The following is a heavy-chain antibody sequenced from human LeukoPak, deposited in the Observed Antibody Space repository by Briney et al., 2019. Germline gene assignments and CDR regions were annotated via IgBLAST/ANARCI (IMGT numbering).Heavy chain of an antibody. Sequence: PGGSLRLSCAASGFTFSSYSMNWVRQAPGKGLEWVSYISSSGSTIYYADSVKGRFTFSRDNAKSSLYLQMNSLRAEDTAVYYCARVQPHYYDSSGYPPDYWGQGTLVTVSS. V-gene: IGHV3-48*04. CDR1: GFTFSSYS. J-gene: IGHJ4*02. CDR2: ISSSGSTI. D-gene: IGHD3-22*01. CDR3: ARVQPHYYDSSGYPPDY.